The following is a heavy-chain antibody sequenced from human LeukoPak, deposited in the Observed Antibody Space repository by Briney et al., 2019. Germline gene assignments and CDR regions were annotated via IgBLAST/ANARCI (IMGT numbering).Heavy chain of an antibody. J-gene: IGHJ5*02. CDR1: GGTFSSYA. V-gene: IGHV1-69*13. D-gene: IGHD6-13*01. CDR2: IIPIFGTA. CDR3: ARRGSWGSRWFDP. Sequence: SVKVSCKASGGTFSSYAISWVRQAPGQGLEWMGGIIPIFGTANYAQKFQGRVTITADESTSTAYMEQSSLRSEDTAVYYCARRGSWGSRWFDPWGQGTLVTVSS.